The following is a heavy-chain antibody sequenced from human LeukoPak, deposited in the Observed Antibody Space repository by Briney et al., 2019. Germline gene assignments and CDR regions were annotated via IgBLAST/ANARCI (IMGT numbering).Heavy chain of an antibody. CDR2: ISGSGGST. Sequence: GGSLRLSCAASGFTFSSYGMSWVRQAPGKGLEWVSAISGSGGSTYYADSVKGRFTISRDNSKNTLYLQMNSLRAGDTAVYYCAKGRDLTGYFNLFDYWGQGTLATVSS. CDR1: GFTFSSYG. J-gene: IGHJ4*02. D-gene: IGHD3-9*01. V-gene: IGHV3-23*01. CDR3: AKGRDLTGYFNLFDY.